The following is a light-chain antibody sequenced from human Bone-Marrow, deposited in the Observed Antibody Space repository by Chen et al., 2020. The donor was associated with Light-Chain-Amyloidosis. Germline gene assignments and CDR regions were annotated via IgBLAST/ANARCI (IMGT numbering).Light chain of an antibody. V-gene: IGLV2-23*02. CDR2: EVS. Sequence: QSAPTPPASVSVSPGPSITISCTGTSSDVGSYNLVSWYQQHPGKASKLMIYEVSKRHSGVSNRFAGSKSGNTAALTISGLQAEDEADYYCCSYAGSSTRFGGGTKLTVL. J-gene: IGLJ2*01. CDR3: CSYAGSSTR. CDR1: SSDVGSYNL.